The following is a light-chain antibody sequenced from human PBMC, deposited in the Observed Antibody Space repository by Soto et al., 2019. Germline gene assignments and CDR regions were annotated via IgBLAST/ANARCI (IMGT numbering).Light chain of an antibody. Sequence: VIWMTQSPSLLSASTGDRVTISCRMSQGISSYLAWYQQKPGKAPKLLIYDASDLETGVPSRFSGSGSGTEFTLTISSLQPDDFGTYYCQQFNSYWSVTFGGGTKVDIK. CDR2: DAS. CDR3: QQFNSYWSVT. CDR1: QGISSY. J-gene: IGKJ4*01. V-gene: IGKV1D-8*03.